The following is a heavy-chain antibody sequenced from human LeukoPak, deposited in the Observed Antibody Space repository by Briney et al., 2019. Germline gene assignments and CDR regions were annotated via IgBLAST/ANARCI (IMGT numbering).Heavy chain of an antibody. Sequence: ASVKVSCKASGYTFTSYGISWVRQAPGQGLEWMGWISGFSGNTAYAQKLQGRVTMTTGTSTSTAYMELRSLRSDDTAVYYCASAYYDYVWGSYRPLDCWGQGTLVTVSS. J-gene: IGHJ4*02. CDR3: ASAYYDYVWGSYRPLDC. V-gene: IGHV1-18*01. CDR1: GYTFTSYG. D-gene: IGHD3-16*02. CDR2: ISGFSGNT.